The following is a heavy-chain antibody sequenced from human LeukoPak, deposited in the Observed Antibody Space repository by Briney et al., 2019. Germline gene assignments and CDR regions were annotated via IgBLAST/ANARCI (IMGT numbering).Heavy chain of an antibody. Sequence: PGESLKISCQGSGYSITTYWIGWVRQKPGKGLEWLGPIYPGDSDTTYNPSFQGQVTISVDKSISTAYLQWSSLRASDTAMYYCTTMRELEFEEYYFDSWGQGTLVTVSS. D-gene: IGHD1-1*01. J-gene: IGHJ4*02. CDR1: GYSITTYW. CDR2: IYPGDSDT. CDR3: TTMRELEFEEYYFDS. V-gene: IGHV5-51*01.